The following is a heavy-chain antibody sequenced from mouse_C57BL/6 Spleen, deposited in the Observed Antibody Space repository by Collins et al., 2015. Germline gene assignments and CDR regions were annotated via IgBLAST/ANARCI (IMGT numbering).Heavy chain of an antibody. V-gene: IGHV14-4*01. Sequence: EVQLLQSGAELVRLGASVKLSCTPSGFNIKDDYMHWVNQRPEQGLEWIGWIDPENGDTEYASKFQGKATITTDTSSNTAYLQLSSLTSEDTAVYYCTSYYVWGTGTTVTVSS. J-gene: IGHJ1*03. CDR3: TSYYV. CDR2: IDPENGDT. D-gene: IGHD1-1*01. CDR1: GFNIKDDY.